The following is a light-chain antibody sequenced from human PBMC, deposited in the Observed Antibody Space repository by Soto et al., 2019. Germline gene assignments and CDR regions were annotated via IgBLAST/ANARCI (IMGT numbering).Light chain of an antibody. Sequence: EIVLTQSPATLSLSPGERATLSCRASQSVSSYLAWYQQKPGQAPRLLIYDASNRATGIPARFSGSGSGTDFTLPISSLEPEDFAVYYCQQRSNWPPLTFGGGTNVEIK. V-gene: IGKV3-11*01. CDR1: QSVSSY. J-gene: IGKJ4*01. CDR2: DAS. CDR3: QQRSNWPPLT.